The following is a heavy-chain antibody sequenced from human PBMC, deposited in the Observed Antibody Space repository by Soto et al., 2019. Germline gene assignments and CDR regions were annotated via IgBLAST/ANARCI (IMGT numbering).Heavy chain of an antibody. V-gene: IGHV1-8*01. D-gene: IGHD6-19*01. CDR1: GYTFSSYD. CDR2: LNPNSGDT. Sequence: ASVKVSCKASGYTFSSYDINWVRQATGQGLEWMGWLNPNSGDTGYAQKFQGRVTLTRNTSINTAYIELSSLTSDDTAVYYCATSRGGWYYFDYWGQG. J-gene: IGHJ4*02. CDR3: ATSRGGWYYFDY.